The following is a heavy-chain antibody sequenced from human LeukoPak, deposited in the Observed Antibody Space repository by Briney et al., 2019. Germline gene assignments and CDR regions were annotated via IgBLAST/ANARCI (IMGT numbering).Heavy chain of an antibody. V-gene: IGHV3-48*04. CDR1: GFTFSSYT. J-gene: IGHJ4*02. D-gene: IGHD6-13*01. Sequence: PGGSLRLSCVASGFTFSSYTMNWVRQAPGKGLEWVSYISSSGSTIYYADSVKGRFTISRDNAKNSLYLQMNSLRAEDTAVYYCARGIAAADTRPFDYWGQGTLVTVSS. CDR3: ARGIAAADTRPFDY. CDR2: ISSSGSTI.